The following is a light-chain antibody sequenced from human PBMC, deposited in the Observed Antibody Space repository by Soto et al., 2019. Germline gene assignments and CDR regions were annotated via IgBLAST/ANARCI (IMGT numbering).Light chain of an antibody. CDR3: QHYKSFSLT. CDR1: EDSRTW. CDR2: SAS. Sequence: DIQISPSPSSLSASVGDSVTITCRASEDSRTWLAWYQQKPGKAPKLLIYSASSLETGVQSRFSGSGSGTDFTLTSSSLQPDDFAAYFCQHYKSFSLTFGGGTKVDIK. V-gene: IGKV1-5*03. J-gene: IGKJ4*01.